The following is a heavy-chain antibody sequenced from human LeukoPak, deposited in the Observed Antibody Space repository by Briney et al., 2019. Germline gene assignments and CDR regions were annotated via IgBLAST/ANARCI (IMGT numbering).Heavy chain of an antibody. CDR2: INHSGST. CDR3: ARGGGFTIFGARKANWFDP. Sequence: SETLSLTCAVYGGSFSGYYWSWIRQPPGKGLEWIGEINHSGSTNYNPCLKSRVTISVDTSKNQFSLKLSSVTAADTAVYYCARGGGFTIFGARKANWFDPWGQGTLVTVSS. V-gene: IGHV4-34*01. CDR1: GGSFSGYY. D-gene: IGHD3-3*01. J-gene: IGHJ5*02.